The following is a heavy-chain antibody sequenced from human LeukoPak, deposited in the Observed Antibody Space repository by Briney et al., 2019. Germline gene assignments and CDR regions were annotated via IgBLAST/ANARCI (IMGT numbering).Heavy chain of an antibody. V-gene: IGHV3-21*01. D-gene: IGHD5-24*01. CDR3: ARDRVLEMATLDY. CDR2: ISSSSSYI. J-gene: IGHJ4*02. Sequence: PGGSLRLSCAASGFTFSSYSMNWVRQAPGKGLEWVSSISSSSSYIYYADSAKGRFTISRDNAKNSLYLQMNSLRAEDTAVYYCARDRVLEMATLDYWGQGTLVTVSS. CDR1: GFTFSSYS.